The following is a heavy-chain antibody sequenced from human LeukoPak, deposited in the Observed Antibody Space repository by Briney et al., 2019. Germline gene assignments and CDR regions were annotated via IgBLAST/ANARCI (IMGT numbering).Heavy chain of an antibody. J-gene: IGHJ4*02. CDR3: ASLSDSSGYYWLDY. CDR1: GYTFPCHY. V-gene: IGHV1-2*02. CDR2: ILHSSGGT. D-gene: IGHD3-22*01. Sequence: AALKVPCKASGYTFPCHYLQRVPQAPGQATAGMGLILHSSGGTTYAQKFQGRVTVTRDTSISTAYMELSRLRSDDTAVYYCASLSDSSGYYWLDYWGRGTLVTVSS.